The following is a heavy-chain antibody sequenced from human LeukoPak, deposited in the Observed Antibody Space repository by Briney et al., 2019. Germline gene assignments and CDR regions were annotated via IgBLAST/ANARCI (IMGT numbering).Heavy chain of an antibody. V-gene: IGHV4-4*09. CDR3: ARHGRGIQLWLEY. CDR2: IYTSGST. D-gene: IGHD5-18*01. J-gene: IGHJ4*02. CDR1: GGSISSYY. Sequence: PSETLSLTCTVSGGSISSYYWSWIRQPPGKGLEWIGYIYTSGSTNYNPSLKSRVTISVDTSKNQFSLKLSSVTAADTAVYYCARHGRGIQLWLEYWGQGTLVTVSS.